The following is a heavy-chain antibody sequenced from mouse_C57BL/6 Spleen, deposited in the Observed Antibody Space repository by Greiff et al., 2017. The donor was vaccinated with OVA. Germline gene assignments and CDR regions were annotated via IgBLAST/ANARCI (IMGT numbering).Heavy chain of an antibody. Sequence: QVQLQQPGAELVKPGASVKLSCKASGYTFTSYWMQWVKQRPGQGLEWIGEIDPSDSYTNYNQKFKGKATLTVDTSSSTAYMQLSSLTSEDSAVYYCARGSSGYVYFDYWGQGTTLTVSS. D-gene: IGHD3-2*02. CDR2: IDPSDSYT. CDR3: ARGSSGYVYFDY. J-gene: IGHJ2*01. V-gene: IGHV1-50*01. CDR1: GYTFTSYW.